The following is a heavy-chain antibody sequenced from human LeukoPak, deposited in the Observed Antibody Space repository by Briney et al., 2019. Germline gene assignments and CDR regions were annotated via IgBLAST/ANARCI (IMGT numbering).Heavy chain of an antibody. Sequence: GGSLRLSCAASRFTFSSYAMNWVRQAPGKGLEWVSSISSSSSYIYYADSVKGRFTISRDNAKNSLYLQMNSLRAEDTAVYYCARSLRFLEWLGSYYYYYMDVWGKGTTVTVSS. J-gene: IGHJ6*03. CDR2: ISSSSSYI. V-gene: IGHV3-21*01. CDR3: ARSLRFLEWLGSYYYYYMDV. CDR1: RFTFSSYA. D-gene: IGHD3-3*01.